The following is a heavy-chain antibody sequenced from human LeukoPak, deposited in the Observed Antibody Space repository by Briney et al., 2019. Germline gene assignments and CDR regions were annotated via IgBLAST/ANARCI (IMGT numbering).Heavy chain of an antibody. CDR1: GGTFSSYA. V-gene: IGHV1-69*06. Sequence: ASVKVSCKASGGTFSSYAISWVRQAPGQGLEWMGGIIPIFGTANYAQKFQGRVTITADKSTSTAYMELSSLRSEDTAVYYCAKDSNWNDGKFDPWGQGTLVTVSS. CDR3: AKDSNWNDGKFDP. D-gene: IGHD1-20*01. J-gene: IGHJ5*02. CDR2: IIPIFGTA.